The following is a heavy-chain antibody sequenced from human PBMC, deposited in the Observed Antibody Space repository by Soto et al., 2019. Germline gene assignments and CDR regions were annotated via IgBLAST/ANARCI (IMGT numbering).Heavy chain of an antibody. Sequence: SSVKVSCKASGYTFTSYGISWVRQAPGQGLEWMGWISAYNGNTNYAQKLQGRVTMTTDTSTSTAYMELRSLRSDDTAVYYCARERITMVRGEFDYWGQGTLVTVSS. CDR1: GYTFTSYG. CDR3: ARERITMVRGEFDY. D-gene: IGHD3-10*01. J-gene: IGHJ4*02. V-gene: IGHV1-18*01. CDR2: ISAYNGNT.